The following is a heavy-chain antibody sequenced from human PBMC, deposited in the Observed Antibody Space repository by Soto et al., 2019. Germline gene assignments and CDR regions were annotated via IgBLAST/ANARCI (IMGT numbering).Heavy chain of an antibody. J-gene: IGHJ4*02. CDR1: GFTFSSYA. V-gene: IGHV3-23*01. CDR2: ISGSGGST. Sequence: VLLLESGGGLVQPGGSLSLACAASGFTFSSYAMSWVRQAPGSGLEWVSAISGSGGSTYYADSVKGRFTISSDKSKNTLYLQMNSMRAEDTAVYYCAKEVMRFLEGGDLDYWCQGALVTASS. D-gene: IGHD3-3*01. CDR3: AKEVMRFLEGGDLDY.